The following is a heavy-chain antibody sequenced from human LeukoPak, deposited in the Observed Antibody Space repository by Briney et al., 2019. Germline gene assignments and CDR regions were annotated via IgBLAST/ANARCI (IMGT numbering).Heavy chain of an antibody. CDR1: GGSFSGYY. J-gene: IGHJ4*02. CDR2: INHSGST. D-gene: IGHD4-23*01. Sequence: PSETLSLTCAVYGGSFSGYYWSWIRQPPGKGLERIGEINHSGSTNYNPSLKSRVTISVDTSKNQFSLKLSSVTAADTAVYYCARGWYGGNSGATHFDYWGQGTLVAVSS. V-gene: IGHV4-34*01. CDR3: ARGWYGGNSGATHFDY.